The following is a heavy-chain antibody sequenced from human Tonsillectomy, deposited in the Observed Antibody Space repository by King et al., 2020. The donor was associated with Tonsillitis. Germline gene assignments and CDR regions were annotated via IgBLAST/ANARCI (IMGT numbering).Heavy chain of an antibody. CDR1: GFRFSSYA. J-gene: IGHJ3*02. CDR3: VKDVSAHTMTMFVEGGAFDI. CDR2: ISGSGGST. D-gene: IGHD3-3*01. Sequence: DVQLVESGGGLEQPGGSLRLSCAASGFRFSSYAMNWVRQDPGKGLEWVSGISGSGGSTYYADSVKGRFTISRDNSKNTLYLQMNSRRAEDTAVYYCVKDVSAHTMTMFVEGGAFDIWGQGTVVTVSS. V-gene: IGHV3-23*04.